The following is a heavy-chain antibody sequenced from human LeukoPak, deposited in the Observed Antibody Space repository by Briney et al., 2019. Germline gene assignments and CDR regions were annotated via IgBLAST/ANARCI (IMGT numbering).Heavy chain of an antibody. Sequence: ASVKVSCKVSGYTLTELSMHWVRQAPGKGLEWMGSFDPEDGETIYAQKFQAGLTMTEDTSTDTAYMELSSLSSEDTALYFCATGRGDYYYFMDVWGKGTTVTVSS. D-gene: IGHD3-10*01. CDR2: FDPEDGET. CDR1: GYTLTELS. CDR3: ATGRGDYYYFMDV. V-gene: IGHV1-24*01. J-gene: IGHJ6*03.